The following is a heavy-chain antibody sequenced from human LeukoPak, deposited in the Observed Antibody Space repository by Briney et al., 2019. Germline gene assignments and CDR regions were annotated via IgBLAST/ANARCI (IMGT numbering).Heavy chain of an antibody. D-gene: IGHD2-15*01. V-gene: IGHV4-38-2*01. Sequence: SETLSLTCAVSGYSISSGYYWGWIRQPPGKGLEWIGSIYHSGSTYYNPSLKSRVTISVDTSKNQFSLKLSSVTAADTAVYYCASLVVGYRDAFDIWGQGTMVTVSS. CDR2: IYHSGST. CDR3: ASLVVGYRDAFDI. CDR1: GYSISSGYY. J-gene: IGHJ3*02.